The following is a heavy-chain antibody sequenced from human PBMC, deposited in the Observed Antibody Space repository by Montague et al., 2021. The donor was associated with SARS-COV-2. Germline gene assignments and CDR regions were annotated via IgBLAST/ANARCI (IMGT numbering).Heavy chain of an antibody. CDR3: SAVHFYTVYVDS. CDR1: GGSMTAYY. D-gene: IGHD2/OR15-2a*01. CDR2: IYYSGST. Sequence: SETLSLTCTVSGGSMTAYYWSWMRQHPGEGLQWIGYIYYSGSTAYNTPLNSRVTPSPDTSTNQFSLNLRSATAAATAFFYCSAVHFYTVYVDSWGQGTLVTVSA. J-gene: IGHJ4*02. V-gene: IGHV4-59*01.